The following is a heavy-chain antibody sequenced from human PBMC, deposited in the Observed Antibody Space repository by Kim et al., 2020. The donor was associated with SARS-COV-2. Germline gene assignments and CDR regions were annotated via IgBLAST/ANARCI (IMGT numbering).Heavy chain of an antibody. CDR3: AKARAVTTLASLDY. J-gene: IGHJ4*02. Sequence: GGSLRLSCAASGFTFSNYAMSWVRQAPGKGLEWVSAISGSGSRTYSADSVEGRFTISRDNSKSTMYLQMNSLTAEDTAVYYCAKARAVTTLASLDYWGQGTLVTVSS. CDR2: ISGSGSRT. D-gene: IGHD4-17*01. V-gene: IGHV3-23*01. CDR1: GFTFSNYA.